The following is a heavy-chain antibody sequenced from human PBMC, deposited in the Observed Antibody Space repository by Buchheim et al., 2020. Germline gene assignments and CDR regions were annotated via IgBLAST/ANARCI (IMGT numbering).Heavy chain of an antibody. J-gene: IGHJ4*02. CDR3: AKDLAAGGGSGSHYYYLDY. D-gene: IGHD3-10*01. CDR1: GFTFSTYG. V-gene: IGHV3-23*04. Sequence: VQLVESGGGVVQPGRSLRLSCAASGFTFSTYGMHWVRQAPGKGLEWVAAISSSGGSTYHADSVKGRFTISRDNSKNTLYLQRNSLRAEDTAVYYCAKDLAAGGGSGSHYYYLDYWGQGIL. CDR2: ISSSGGST.